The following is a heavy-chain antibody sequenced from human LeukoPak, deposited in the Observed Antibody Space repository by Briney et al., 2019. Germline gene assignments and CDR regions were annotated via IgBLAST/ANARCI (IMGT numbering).Heavy chain of an antibody. D-gene: IGHD1-26*01. CDR1: GYSFTGDY. Sequence: ASVKVSSKASGYSFTGDYMHWVRQAPGQGLDSMGWINPNSGGINYAQKFQGRVTMSRDTPISTAYTELSRLRSDDTAVYYCAFGGQWEPLYPWGQGTLVTVSS. J-gene: IGHJ5*02. CDR3: AFGGQWEPLYP. V-gene: IGHV1-2*02. CDR2: INPNSGGI.